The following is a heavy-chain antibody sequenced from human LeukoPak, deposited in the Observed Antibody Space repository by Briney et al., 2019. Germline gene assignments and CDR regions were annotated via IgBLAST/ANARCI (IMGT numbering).Heavy chain of an antibody. CDR3: ARDGYSSGWYYFDY. Sequence: GGSLRLSCAASGFTFSSYWMHWVRQAPGKVLVWVSRINSDGSSTSYADSVKGRFTISRDNAKNTLYLQMNSLRAEDTAVYYCARDGYSSGWYYFDYWGQGTLVTVSS. CDR1: GFTFSSYW. V-gene: IGHV3-74*01. CDR2: INSDGSST. D-gene: IGHD6-19*01. J-gene: IGHJ4*02.